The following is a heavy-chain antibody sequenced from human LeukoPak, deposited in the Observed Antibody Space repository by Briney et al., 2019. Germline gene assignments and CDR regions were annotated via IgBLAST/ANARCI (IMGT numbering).Heavy chain of an antibody. D-gene: IGHD6-13*01. CDR1: GFTFSSYG. Sequence: TGGSLRLSCAASGFTFSSYGMSWVRQAPGKGLEWVSAISGSGGSTYYADSVKGRFTISRDNSKNTLYLQMNSLRAEDTAVYYCAREGAVEYSSSGFDYWGQGTLVTVSS. J-gene: IGHJ4*02. CDR3: AREGAVEYSSSGFDY. V-gene: IGHV3-23*01. CDR2: ISGSGGST.